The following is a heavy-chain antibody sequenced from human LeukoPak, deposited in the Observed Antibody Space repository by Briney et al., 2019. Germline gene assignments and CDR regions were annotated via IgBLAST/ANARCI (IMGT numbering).Heavy chain of an antibody. J-gene: IGHJ6*02. CDR2: MNPNSGNT. V-gene: IGHV1-8*01. Sequence: WASVKVSCKASGYTFTSYDINWVRQATGQGLEWMGWMNPNSGNTGYAQKFQGRVTMTRNTSISTAYMGLSSLRSEDTAVYYCARGLVSSSWYGNGAYYYGMDVWGQGTTVTVSS. D-gene: IGHD6-13*01. CDR3: ARGLVSSSWYGNGAYYYGMDV. CDR1: GYTFTSYD.